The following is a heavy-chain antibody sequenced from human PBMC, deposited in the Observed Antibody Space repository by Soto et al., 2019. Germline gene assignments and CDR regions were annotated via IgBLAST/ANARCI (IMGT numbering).Heavy chain of an antibody. CDR2: ISSSSSTI. Sequence: GGSLRLSCAASGFTFSSYSMNWVRQAPGKGLEWVSYISSSSSTIYYADSVKGRFTISRDNAKNSLYLQMNSLRAEDTAVYYCARDLRLLPPWFDPWGQGTLVTVSS. V-gene: IGHV3-48*01. D-gene: IGHD2-21*02. J-gene: IGHJ5*02. CDR1: GFTFSSYS. CDR3: ARDLRLLPPWFDP.